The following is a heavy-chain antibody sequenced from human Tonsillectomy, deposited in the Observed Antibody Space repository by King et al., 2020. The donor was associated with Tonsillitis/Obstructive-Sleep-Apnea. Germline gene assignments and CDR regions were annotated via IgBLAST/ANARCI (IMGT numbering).Heavy chain of an antibody. Sequence: VQLVESGGGLVKPGGSLRLSCAASGFTFSSYSMNWVRQAPWKGLEWVSSISSSSSYIYYADSVKGRFTISRDNAKNSLYLQMNSLRAEDTAVYYCARDFLREWEPYYFDYWGQGTLVTVSS. D-gene: IGHD1-26*01. J-gene: IGHJ4*02. CDR2: ISSSSSYI. CDR3: ARDFLREWEPYYFDY. CDR1: GFTFSSYS. V-gene: IGHV3-21*01.